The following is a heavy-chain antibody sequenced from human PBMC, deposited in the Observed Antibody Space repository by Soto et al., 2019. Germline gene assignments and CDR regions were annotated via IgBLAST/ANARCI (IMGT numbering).Heavy chain of an antibody. V-gene: IGHV3-15*07. CDR3: AKPPRRKWFDA. J-gene: IGHJ5*02. CDR2: IKSKTDGGTT. Sequence: VQLVQSGGGLVKPGGSLRLSCAASGFSFSNVWMNWVRQAPGKGLEWVGRIKSKTDGGTTEYSAPVKGRFTISRDDSKNTLYLEMNSLKTEHTAVYYFAKPPRRKWFDAWGQGTLVTVSS. CDR1: GFSFSNVW.